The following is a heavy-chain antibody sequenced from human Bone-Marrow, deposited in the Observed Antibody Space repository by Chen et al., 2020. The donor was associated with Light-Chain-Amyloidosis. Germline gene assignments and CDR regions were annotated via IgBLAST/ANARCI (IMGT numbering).Heavy chain of an antibody. J-gene: IGHJ3*02. CDR1: GYSFTSYW. Sequence: EVQLVQSGAEVKKPGESLKISCKGSGYSFTSYWIGWVRQMPGKGLGWMGIIHPGGYETRYSPAFQGQVTISADKSISTAYLQWGSLKASDTAMYYCARPLLWGGGGAFDIWGQGTMVTVSS. D-gene: IGHD3-10*01. CDR2: IHPGGYET. V-gene: IGHV5-51*01. CDR3: ARPLLWGGGGAFDI.